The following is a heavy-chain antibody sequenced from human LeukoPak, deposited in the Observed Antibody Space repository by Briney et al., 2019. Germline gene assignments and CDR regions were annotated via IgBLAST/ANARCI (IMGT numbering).Heavy chain of an antibody. CDR2: IYHSGST. J-gene: IGHJ4*02. D-gene: IGHD3-22*01. CDR3: ARVVGTMIVVEKGYYFDY. Sequence: SQTLSLTCTVSGYSISSGYYWGWIRQPPGKGLEWIGSIYHSGSTYYNPSLKSRVTISVDTSKNQFSLKLSSVTAADTAVYYCARVVGTMIVVEKGYYFDYWGQGTLVTVSS. CDR1: GYSISSGYY. V-gene: IGHV4-38-2*02.